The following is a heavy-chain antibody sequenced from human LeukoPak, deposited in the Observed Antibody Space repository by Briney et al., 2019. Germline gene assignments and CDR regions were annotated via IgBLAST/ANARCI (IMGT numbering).Heavy chain of an antibody. CDR1: GFTFDDYA. Sequence: GRSLRLSCAASGFTFDDYAVHWVRQAPGKGLEWVSGISWNSGSIGYADSVKGRFTISRDNAKNSLYLQMNSLRAEDTALYYCAKEASDGWGQGTLVTVSS. D-gene: IGHD5-24*01. CDR3: AKEASDG. CDR2: ISWNSGSI. J-gene: IGHJ4*02. V-gene: IGHV3-9*01.